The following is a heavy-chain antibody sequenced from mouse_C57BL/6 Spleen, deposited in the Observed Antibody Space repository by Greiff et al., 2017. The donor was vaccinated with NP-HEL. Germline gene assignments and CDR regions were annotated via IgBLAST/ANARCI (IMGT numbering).Heavy chain of an antibody. Sequence: EVQLVESGGGLVKPGGSLKLSCAASGFTFSDYGMHWVRQAPEKGLEWVAYISSGSSTIYYADTVKGRFTISRDNAKNTLFLQMTSLRSEDTAMYYCARRWLPPYWYFDVWGTGTTVTVSS. CDR2: ISSGSSTI. CDR3: ARRWLPPYWYFDV. D-gene: IGHD2-2*01. V-gene: IGHV5-17*01. J-gene: IGHJ1*03. CDR1: GFTFSDYG.